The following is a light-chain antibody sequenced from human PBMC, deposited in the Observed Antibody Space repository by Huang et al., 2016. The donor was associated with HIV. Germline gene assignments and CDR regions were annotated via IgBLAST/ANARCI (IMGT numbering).Light chain of an antibody. V-gene: IGKV4-1*01. Sequence: DIVMTQSPDSLAVSLAGRATITCNVSQSAFYSTNKNNYLAWYQQKPGQPPILHIYWASARESRVPDRCNGSGSGTNFTFTISKLQAEAVAVCYCQQYYKTPLTFGGGTKVEIK. J-gene: IGKJ4*01. CDR3: QQYYKTPLT. CDR1: QSAFYSTNKNNY. CDR2: WAS.